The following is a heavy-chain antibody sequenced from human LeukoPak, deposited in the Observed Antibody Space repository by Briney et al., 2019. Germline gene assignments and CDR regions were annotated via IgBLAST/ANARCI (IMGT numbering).Heavy chain of an antibody. Sequence: PSETLSLTCTVSGVSIRSHYWIWIRQPPGKGLEWIGHISYSESTNYNPSLESRVTISVDTSKNQFSLRLSPVTAADTAVYYCARDGEGDEGWDYWGQGTLVTVSS. CDR1: GVSIRSHY. D-gene: IGHD7-27*01. CDR2: ISYSEST. CDR3: ARDGEGDEGWDY. V-gene: IGHV4-59*11. J-gene: IGHJ4*02.